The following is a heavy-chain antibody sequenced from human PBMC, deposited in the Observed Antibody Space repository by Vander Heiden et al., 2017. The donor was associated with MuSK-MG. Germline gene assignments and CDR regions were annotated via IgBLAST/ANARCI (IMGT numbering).Heavy chain of an antibody. CDR1: GFTFSRYA. CDR3: ATPRYHDYGDYFLED. J-gene: IGHJ4*02. V-gene: IGHV3-23*01. Sequence: EVQLLESGGGLVQPGGSLRLACAASGFTFSRYAMTWVRQAPGKGLEWVSGISGSGGSTYYAGSVKGRFTISRDNSNNTLYLQMSSLRVEDTAVYYCATPRYHDYGDYFLEDWGQGTLVTVSS. CDR2: ISGSGGST. D-gene: IGHD4-17*01.